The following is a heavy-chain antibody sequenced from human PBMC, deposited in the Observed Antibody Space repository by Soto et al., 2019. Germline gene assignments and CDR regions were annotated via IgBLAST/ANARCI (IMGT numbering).Heavy chain of an antibody. CDR2: IIPVFGTP. J-gene: IGHJ4*02. CDR3: ARGGALSTSWYWGDGLDS. D-gene: IGHD6-13*01. V-gene: IGHV1-69*06. Sequence: QVQLEQSGSEVKKSGSSVKVSCKASGYSFSSHAITWVQQAPGQGLEWMGGIIPVFGTPSYAQKFQGRVTISADKSTNTSYLELRSLRSEDTAVYYCARGGALSTSWYWGDGLDSWGQGTQVTVSS. CDR1: GYSFSSHA.